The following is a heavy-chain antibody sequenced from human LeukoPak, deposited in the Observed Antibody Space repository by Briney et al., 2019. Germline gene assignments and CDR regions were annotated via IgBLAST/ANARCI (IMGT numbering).Heavy chain of an antibody. D-gene: IGHD1-26*01. CDR3: ARGERYGSSNY. CDR2: INSDGSST. J-gene: IGHJ4*02. CDR1: RFTFSTYW. Sequence: GGSLRLSCAASRFTFSTYWMHWVRQAPGKGLVWVSRINSDGSSTSYADSVKGRFTISRDNAKNTLYLQMNSLRAEDTAVYYCARGERYGSSNYWGQGTPVTVSS. V-gene: IGHV3-74*01.